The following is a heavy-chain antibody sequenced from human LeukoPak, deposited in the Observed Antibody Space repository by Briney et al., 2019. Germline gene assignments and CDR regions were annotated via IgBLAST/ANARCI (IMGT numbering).Heavy chain of an antibody. CDR2: ISADGGST. V-gene: IGHV3-43*02. CDR3: AKESGKFDY. Sequence: GGSLRISCVASGLNCDASAMHWVRQAPGKGLEWVSLISADGGSTFSADSVKGRFSISRDNSKNSLYLQMNSLRSEDTAMYYCAKESGKFDYWGQGTLVAVSS. CDR1: GLNCDASA. J-gene: IGHJ4*02.